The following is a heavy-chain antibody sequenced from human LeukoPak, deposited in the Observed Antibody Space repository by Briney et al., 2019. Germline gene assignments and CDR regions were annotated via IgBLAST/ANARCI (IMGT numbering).Heavy chain of an antibody. CDR2: IDTADDT. Sequence: GGSLRLSCAASGFTFSNYDMHWVRQATGKGLEWVSGIDTADDTYYPGSVKGRFTISRENAKNSLYLQVNSLRAEDTAVYYCTRDGTVVRGLPRRARTFYGMDVWGQGTTVTVSS. J-gene: IGHJ6*02. D-gene: IGHD3-10*01. CDR3: TRDGTVVRGLPRRARTFYGMDV. V-gene: IGHV3-13*01. CDR1: GFTFSNYD.